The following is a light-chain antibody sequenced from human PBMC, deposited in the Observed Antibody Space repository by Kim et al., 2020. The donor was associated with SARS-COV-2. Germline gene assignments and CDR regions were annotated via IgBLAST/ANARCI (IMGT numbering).Light chain of an antibody. V-gene: IGKV1-5*01. CDR3: QQYSTYSYS. CDR2: DAT. J-gene: IGKJ2*03. CDR1: QSVDRW. Sequence: SASIVDRVRITCRASQSVDRWLAWYQQRPGKAPKLLIYDATDLKSGVPSRFSGRGSGTEFTLTITSLQPDDFGTYYCQQYSTYSYSLGQGTKLEIK.